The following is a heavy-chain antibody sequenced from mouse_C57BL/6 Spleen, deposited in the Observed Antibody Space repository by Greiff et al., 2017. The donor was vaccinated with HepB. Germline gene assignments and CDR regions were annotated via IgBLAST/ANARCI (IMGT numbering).Heavy chain of an antibody. D-gene: IGHD2-5*01. CDR2: IDPETGGT. V-gene: IGHV1-15*01. CDR1: GYTFTDYE. J-gene: IGHJ2*01. CDR3: TNSNYDY. Sequence: VKLVESGAELVRPGASVTLSCKASGYTFTDYEMHWVKQTPVHGLEWIGAIDPETGGTAYNQKFKGKAILTADKSSSTAYMELRSLTSEDSAVYYCTNSNYDYWGQGTTLTVAS.